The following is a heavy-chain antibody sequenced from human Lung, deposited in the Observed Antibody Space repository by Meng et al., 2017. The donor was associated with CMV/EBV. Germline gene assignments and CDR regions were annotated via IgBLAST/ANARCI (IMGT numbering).Heavy chain of an antibody. CDR3: ARTRIEVEPDGTKIKYYNYGMDV. CDR2: MNPNSGNT. Sequence: SXXVSXKASGYTFTTYDINWVRQATGQGLEWMGWMNPNSGNTGYAQKFQGRVAMTRVTSISTAYMELSSLTSDDTAVYYCARTRIEVEPDGTKIKYYNYGMDVWGQGXTVTVSS. D-gene: IGHD2-15*01. V-gene: IGHV1-8*01. CDR1: GYTFTTYD. J-gene: IGHJ6*02.